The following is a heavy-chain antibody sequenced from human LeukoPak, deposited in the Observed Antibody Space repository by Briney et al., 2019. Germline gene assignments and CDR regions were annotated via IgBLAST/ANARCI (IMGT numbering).Heavy chain of an antibody. CDR3: ARAKWQCRGSIDY. J-gene: IGHJ4*02. CDR1: GFTFSRYA. D-gene: IGHD5-12*01. V-gene: IGHV3-30*01. CDR2: ISFDGTKE. Sequence: GGSLRLSCAASGFTFSRYAMNWVRQAPGKGLEWVAVISFDGTKEYYAESVKGRFTISRDNSKHTLYLQMNSLRPEDTALYYCARAKWQCRGSIDYWGQGTLVTVSS.